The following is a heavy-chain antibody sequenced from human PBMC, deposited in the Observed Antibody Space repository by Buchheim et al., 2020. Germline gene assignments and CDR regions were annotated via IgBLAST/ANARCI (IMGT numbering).Heavy chain of an antibody. Sequence: QVQLQESGPGLVKPSQTLSLTCTVSGCSISSGGYYWSWIRQHPGKGLEWIGYIYYTGSTYYNPSLKSRVTLSVDTSKNQFSLKLSSVTAADTAVYYCARGTPITMIVVVTFDYWGQGTL. V-gene: IGHV4-31*03. J-gene: IGHJ4*02. CDR1: GCSISSGGYY. CDR2: IYYTGST. CDR3: ARGTPITMIVVVTFDY. D-gene: IGHD3-22*01.